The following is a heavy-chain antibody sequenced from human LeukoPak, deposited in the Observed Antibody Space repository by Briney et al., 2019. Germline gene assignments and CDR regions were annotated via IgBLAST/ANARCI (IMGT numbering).Heavy chain of an antibody. Sequence: PSETLSLTCTVSGGSISSYYWSWIRQPAGKGLEWIGRIYASGSTNYNPPLKSRVTMSVETSKSQFSLKLISVTAADTAVYYCARDPRGIVGANHNWFDPWGQGTLVTVSS. J-gene: IGHJ5*02. CDR1: GGSISSYY. V-gene: IGHV4-4*07. CDR3: ARDPRGIVGANHNWFDP. CDR2: IYASGST. D-gene: IGHD1-26*01.